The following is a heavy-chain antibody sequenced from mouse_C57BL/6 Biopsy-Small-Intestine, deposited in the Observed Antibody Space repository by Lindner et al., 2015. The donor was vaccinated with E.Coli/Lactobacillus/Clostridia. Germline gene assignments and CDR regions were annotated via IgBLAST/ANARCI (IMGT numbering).Heavy chain of an antibody. Sequence: SVKVSCKDSGGTFSSHSFTWVRQAPGQGLEWVGGIIPLFDTTNYSLKFQGRVTITADKSTTTVYMELSGLRSEDTAVYYCARGRPAYTYAPEVVGKRDYYYQFMDVWGQGTTVTVSS. CDR1: GGTFSSHS. D-gene: IGHD1-1*01. J-gene: IGHJ1*01. CDR2: IIPLFDTT. V-gene: IGHV1-69*02. CDR3: ARGRPAYTYAPEVVGKRDYYYQFMDV.